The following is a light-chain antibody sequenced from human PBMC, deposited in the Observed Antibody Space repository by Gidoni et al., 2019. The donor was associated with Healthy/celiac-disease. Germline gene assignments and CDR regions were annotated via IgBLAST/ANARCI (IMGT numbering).Light chain of an antibody. Sequence: EIVFTHSPATLSLSTGERATLSCRGSQRVSSYLAWYQQKPGQAPRLLIYDASNRATGIPARFSGSGSGTDFTLTISSLEHEDFAVYYCQQRSNWTPVTFGGGTKVEIK. J-gene: IGKJ4*02. CDR3: QQRSNWTPVT. V-gene: IGKV3-11*01. CDR2: DAS. CDR1: QRVSSY.